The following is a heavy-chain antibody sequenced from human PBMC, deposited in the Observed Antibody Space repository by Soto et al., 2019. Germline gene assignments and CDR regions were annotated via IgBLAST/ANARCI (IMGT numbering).Heavy chain of an antibody. CDR1: GGSISSGGYY. V-gene: IGHV4-31*03. D-gene: IGHD1-1*01. J-gene: IGHJ6*02. CDR3: ARALDASRQTNNHTLYGMDV. Sequence: SETLSLTCTVSGGSISSGGYYWSWIRQHPGKGLEWIGYIYYSGSTYYNPSLKSRVTISVDTSKNQFSLKLSSVTAADTAVYYCARALDASRQTNNHTLYGMDVWGQGTTVTVSS. CDR2: IYYSGST.